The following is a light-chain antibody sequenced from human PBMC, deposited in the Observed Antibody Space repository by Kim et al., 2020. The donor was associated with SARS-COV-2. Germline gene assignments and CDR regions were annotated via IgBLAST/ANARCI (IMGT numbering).Light chain of an antibody. CDR3: QAWDSSTVV. J-gene: IGLJ2*01. V-gene: IGLV3-1*01. CDR1: KLGDKY. Sequence: VSAGQTASITCSGDKLGDKYACWYQQKPGQSPVLVIYQDSKRPSGIPERFSGSNSGNTATLTISGTQAMDEADYYCQAWDSSTVVFGGGTQLTVL. CDR2: QDS.